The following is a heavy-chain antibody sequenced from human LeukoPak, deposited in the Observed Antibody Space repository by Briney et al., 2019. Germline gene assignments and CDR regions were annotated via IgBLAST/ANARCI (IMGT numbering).Heavy chain of an antibody. CDR3: ARGHSSSWDNWFDP. CDR1: GHSIINSYY. J-gene: IGHJ5*02. CDR2: IYHSGST. D-gene: IGHD6-13*01. Sequence: AETLSLTCTVSGHSIINSYYWGWIRQPPGKGLEWIGSIYHSGSTYYNPSLKSRVTISIDTSKNQFSLKLSSVTAADTAVYYCARGHSSSWDNWFDPWGQGTLVTVSS. V-gene: IGHV4-38-2*02.